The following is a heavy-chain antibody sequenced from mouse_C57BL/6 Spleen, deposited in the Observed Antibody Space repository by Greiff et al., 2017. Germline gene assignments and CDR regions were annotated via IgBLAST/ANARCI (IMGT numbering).Heavy chain of an antibody. Sequence: QVQLKESGAELVKPGASVKISCKASGYAFSSYWMNWVKQRPGKGLEWIGQIYPGDGDTNYNGKFKGKATLTADKSSSTAYMQLSSLTSEDSAVYVCASEVTGPYAMDYWGQGTSVTVSS. J-gene: IGHJ4*01. D-gene: IGHD2-1*01. CDR2: IYPGDGDT. CDR3: ASEVTGPYAMDY. V-gene: IGHV1-80*01. CDR1: GYAFSSYW.